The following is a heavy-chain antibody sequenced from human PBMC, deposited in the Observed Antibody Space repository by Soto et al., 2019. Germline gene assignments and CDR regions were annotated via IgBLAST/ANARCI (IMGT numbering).Heavy chain of an antibody. V-gene: IGHV3-30-3*01. CDR2: ISYDGSNK. CDR1: GFTFSSYA. D-gene: IGHD2-2*01. Sequence: QVQLVESGGGVVQPGRSLRLSCAASGFTFSSYAMHWVRQAPGKGLEWVAVISYDGSNKYYADSVKGRFTISRDNSKNTLYLQINSLRAEDTAVYYCARAGIVLVPPAIYYYYGMDVWGQGTTVTVSS. J-gene: IGHJ6*02. CDR3: ARAGIVLVPPAIYYYYGMDV.